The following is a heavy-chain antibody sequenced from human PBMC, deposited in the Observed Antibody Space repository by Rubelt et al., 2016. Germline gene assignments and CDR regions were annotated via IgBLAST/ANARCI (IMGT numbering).Heavy chain of an antibody. J-gene: IGHJ4*02. Sequence: QLQLQESGPGLVKPSETLSLTCTVSGGSITSGSNYWGWIRQPPGKGLEWIASVYYGGTTYYNPSLKSRVTMSLDTSKNQFTLILGSVTAVDTAVYYCARASGGYYGVGTDYWGQGRLVIVSS. D-gene: IGHD3-10*01. CDR3: ARASGGYYGVGTDY. CDR1: GGSITSGSNY. V-gene: IGHV4-39*07. CDR2: VYYGGTT.